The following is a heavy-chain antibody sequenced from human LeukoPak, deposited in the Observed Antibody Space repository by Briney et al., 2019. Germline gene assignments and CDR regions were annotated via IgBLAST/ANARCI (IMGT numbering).Heavy chain of an antibody. J-gene: IGHJ3*02. Sequence: PSETLSLTCAVSAASFSSHYWTWIRRSPGKGLEWIGYISYIGSTNYNPSLKSRVTISIDTSRNQFSLKLRSVTAADTAVYYCARDLVTVTKGFDIWGQGTMVSVPS. CDR3: ARDLVTVTKGFDI. CDR1: AASFSSHY. V-gene: IGHV4-59*11. CDR2: ISYIGST. D-gene: IGHD4-17*01.